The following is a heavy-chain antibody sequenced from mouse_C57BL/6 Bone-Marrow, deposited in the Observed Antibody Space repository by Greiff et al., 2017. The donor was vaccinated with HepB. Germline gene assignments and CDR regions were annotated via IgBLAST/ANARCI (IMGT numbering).Heavy chain of an antibody. CDR3: TKIYYGIFWYFDV. V-gene: IGHV14-4*01. CDR1: GFNIKDDY. J-gene: IGHJ1*03. CDR2: IDPENGDT. D-gene: IGHD2-1*01. Sequence: DVKLQESGAELVRPGASVKLSCTASGFNIKDDYMHWVKQRPEQGLEWIGWIDPENGDTEYASKFQGKATITADTSSNTAYLQLSSLTSEDTAVYYCTKIYYGIFWYFDVWGTGTTVTVSS.